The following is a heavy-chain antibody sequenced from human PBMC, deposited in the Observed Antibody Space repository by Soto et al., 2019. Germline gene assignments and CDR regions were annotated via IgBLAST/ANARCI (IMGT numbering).Heavy chain of an antibody. D-gene: IGHD2-15*01. CDR1: GGSISSGGYY. J-gene: IGHJ4*02. CDR2: IYFSGST. Sequence: SETLSLTCTVSGGSISSGGYYWSWIRQHPGKGLEWIGYIYFSGSTYYNPSLKSRITILVDTSKNQFSLRLRSVTAADTAVYYCARIGSLVVVAASPTDYWGQGTLVTVSS. V-gene: IGHV4-31*03. CDR3: ARIGSLVVVAASPTDY.